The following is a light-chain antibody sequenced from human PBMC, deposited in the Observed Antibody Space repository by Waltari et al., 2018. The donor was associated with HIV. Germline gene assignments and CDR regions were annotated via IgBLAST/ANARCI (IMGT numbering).Light chain of an antibody. V-gene: IGLV6-57*03. CDR2: EDD. CDR3: QSFDADNQV. CDR1: SGSIATYF. J-gene: IGLJ2*01. Sequence: NFMLIQPHSVSGSPGKSVTISCTRSSGSIATYFVQWFQQRPGSVPTTVIYEDDQRPSRVPDRFSGSIDGSSNSATLNVTGLRPEDEADYYCQSFDADNQVFGGGTKLTVL.